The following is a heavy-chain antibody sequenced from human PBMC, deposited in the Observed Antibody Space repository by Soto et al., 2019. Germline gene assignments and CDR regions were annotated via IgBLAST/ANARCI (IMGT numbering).Heavy chain of an antibody. D-gene: IGHD3-3*01. V-gene: IGHV2-5*01. CDR3: AHRQYAFWSDSTFCFDP. CDR1: GFSLKTGGVG. Sequence: AYGPTLVNPTQPLTLPCTFSGFSLKTGGVGVGWIRQPPGKALEWLALIYWNDNKRYSPSLESRLTITKDTSKNQVVLRMTNMDTVDTATYYCAHRQYAFWSDSTFCFDPWRQGTQVTVSS. J-gene: IGHJ5*02. CDR2: IYWNDNK.